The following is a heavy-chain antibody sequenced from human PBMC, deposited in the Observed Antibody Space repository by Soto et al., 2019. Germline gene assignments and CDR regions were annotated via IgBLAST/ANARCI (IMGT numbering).Heavy chain of an antibody. CDR1: GGTFSSYA. D-gene: IGHD3-10*01. J-gene: IGHJ4*02. Sequence: QVQLVQSGAEVKKPGSSVKVSCKASGGTFSSYAISWVRQAPGQGLEWMGGIIPIFGTANYAQKFQGRVTIXXDXSXXTASMELSSLRSEDTAVYYCASTPQYYYGSGSYYYWGQGTLVTVSS. CDR2: IIPIFGTA. CDR3: ASTPQYYYGSGSYYY. V-gene: IGHV1-69*12.